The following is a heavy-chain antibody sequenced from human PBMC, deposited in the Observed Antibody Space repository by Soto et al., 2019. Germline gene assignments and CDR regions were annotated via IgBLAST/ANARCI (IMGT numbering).Heavy chain of an antibody. V-gene: IGHV4-30-2*01. CDR3: ASVPDY. J-gene: IGHJ4*02. CDR2: MYHSGST. D-gene: IGHD2-2*01. Sequence: QLQLQESGSGLVKPSQTLSLTCAVSGGSISSGGYSWSWIRQPPGKGLEWIGYMYHSGSTYYNPSRNSRVTISIDRSKNQFSLKLSSGTAADTAVYYCASVPDYWGQGIRVTVSS. CDR1: GGSISSGGYS.